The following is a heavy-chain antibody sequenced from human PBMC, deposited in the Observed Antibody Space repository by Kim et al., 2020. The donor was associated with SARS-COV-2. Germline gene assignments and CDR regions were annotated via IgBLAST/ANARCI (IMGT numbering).Heavy chain of an antibody. CDR1: GYTFTSYA. V-gene: IGHV1-3*01. Sequence: ASVKVSCKASGYTFTSYAMHWVRQAPGQRLEWMGWINAGNGNTKYSQKFQGRVTITRDTSASTAYMELSSLRSEDTAVYYCARVGSMVRGVITRYGMDVWGQGTTVTVSS. CDR2: INAGNGNT. J-gene: IGHJ6*02. D-gene: IGHD3-10*01. CDR3: ARVGSMVRGVITRYGMDV.